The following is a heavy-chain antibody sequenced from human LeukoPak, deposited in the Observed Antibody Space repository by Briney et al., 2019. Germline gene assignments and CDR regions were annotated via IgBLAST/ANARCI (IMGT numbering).Heavy chain of an antibody. D-gene: IGHD2-2*02. Sequence: GGSLRLSCAASGFTFNSYAMSWVRQAPGKGLEWISTISGGADNTYYADSVKGRFTISRDNSKNTLSLQMNSLRAEDTAVYYCAKAQPPAPIEYYYCYMDVWGEGTTVTVSS. J-gene: IGHJ6*03. CDR1: GFTFNSYA. CDR3: AKAQPPAPIEYYYCYMDV. CDR2: ISGGADNT. V-gene: IGHV3-23*01.